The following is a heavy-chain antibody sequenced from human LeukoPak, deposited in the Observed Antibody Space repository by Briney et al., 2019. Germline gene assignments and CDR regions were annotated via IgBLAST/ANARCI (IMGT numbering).Heavy chain of an antibody. CDR2: INSDESST. V-gene: IGHV3-74*01. CDR1: GLTLSSYW. J-gene: IGHJ3*02. CDR3: SRDEWELEKGYAFDI. Sequence: GGSVRLSCAASGLTLSSYWSHWLRQATGKGLVWVSRINSDESSTSYADSVKGRFPISRDNPKNTLYLQMNSKRAEDTAVYYCSRDEWELEKGYAFDIWGQGPMVTVSS. D-gene: IGHD1-26*01.